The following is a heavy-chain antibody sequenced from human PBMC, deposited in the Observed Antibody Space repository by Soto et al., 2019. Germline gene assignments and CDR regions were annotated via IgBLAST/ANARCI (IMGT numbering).Heavy chain of an antibody. Sequence: SETLSLTCAVSGGSISSGGYSWNWIRQPPGKGLEWIGYIYHSGGTLYNPSLKSRVTISVDKSKNQFSLKLTSVTAADTAAYYCARDQLEGNWFDPWGQGTLVTVS. CDR2: IYHSGGT. V-gene: IGHV4-30-2*01. CDR1: GGSISSGGYS. CDR3: ARDQLEGNWFDP. D-gene: IGHD1-1*01. J-gene: IGHJ5*02.